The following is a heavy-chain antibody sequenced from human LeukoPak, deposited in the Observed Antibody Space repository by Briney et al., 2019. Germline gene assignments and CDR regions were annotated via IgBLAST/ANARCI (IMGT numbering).Heavy chain of an antibody. D-gene: IGHD2-15*01. Sequence: SETLSLTCPVSGGSISSGSYYWSWIRQPPGKGLEWIGYIYYSGSTNYNPSLKSRVTISVDTSKNQFSLKLSSVTAADTAVYYCARSGRDCSGGSCYPYDAFDIWGQGTMVTVSS. CDR1: GGSISSGSYY. CDR2: IYYSGST. V-gene: IGHV4-61*01. J-gene: IGHJ3*02. CDR3: ARSGRDCSGGSCYPYDAFDI.